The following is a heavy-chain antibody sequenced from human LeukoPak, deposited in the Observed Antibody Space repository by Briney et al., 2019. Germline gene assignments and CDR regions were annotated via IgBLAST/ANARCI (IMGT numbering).Heavy chain of an antibody. D-gene: IGHD2-2*01. Sequence: GGSLRLSCAASGFTFSSYGMHWVRQAQGKGLEWVAFIRYDGSNKYYADSVKGRFTISRDNAKNSLYLQMNSLRAEDTAVYYCARDLVVAATLPFDYWGQGTLVTVSS. CDR1: GFTFSSYG. J-gene: IGHJ4*02. CDR2: IRYDGSNK. CDR3: ARDLVVAATLPFDY. V-gene: IGHV3-30*02.